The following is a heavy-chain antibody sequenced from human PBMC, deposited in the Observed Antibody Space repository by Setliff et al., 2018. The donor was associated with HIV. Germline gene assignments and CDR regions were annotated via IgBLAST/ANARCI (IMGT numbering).Heavy chain of an antibody. Sequence: SETLSLTCTVSGASSIYFWGWIRQPPGKGLEWIGSVYYSGSTYYNPSLKSRVTISMDTSRNQFSLKLNSVTAADTAVYYCAKDPTFYFDSDDVPSDYWGQGTLVTVSS. CDR3: AKDPTFYFDSDDVPSDY. D-gene: IGHD3-9*01. V-gene: IGHV4-39*07. J-gene: IGHJ4*02. CDR2: VYYSGST. CDR1: GASSIYF.